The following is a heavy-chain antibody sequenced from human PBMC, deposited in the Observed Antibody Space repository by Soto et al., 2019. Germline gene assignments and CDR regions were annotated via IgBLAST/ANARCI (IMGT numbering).Heavy chain of an antibody. CDR2: ISAYNGNT. Sequence: QVQLVQSGAEVKKPGASVKVSCKASGYTFTSYGISWVRQAPGQGLEWMGCISAYNGNTNYAQKLQGRVTMTTDTSTSTAYMELRSLRSDDTAVYYCARDQRAMVRGVIINTNWFDPWGQGTLVTVSS. V-gene: IGHV1-18*01. D-gene: IGHD3-10*01. CDR1: GYTFTSYG. CDR3: ARDQRAMVRGVIINTNWFDP. J-gene: IGHJ5*02.